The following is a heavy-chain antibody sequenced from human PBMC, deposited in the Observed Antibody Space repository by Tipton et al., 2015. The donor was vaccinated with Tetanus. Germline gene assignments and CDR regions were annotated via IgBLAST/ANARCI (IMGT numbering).Heavy chain of an antibody. J-gene: IGHJ4*02. CDR2: IYPGDSNT. D-gene: IGHD3/OR15-3a*01. CDR3: ARRPGFCTGSSCDYYFDY. V-gene: IGHV5-51*01. Sequence: QSGPEVKKPGESLKISCKGSGYSFTIYWIGWVRQMPGKGLEWMGTIYPGDSNTGYSPSFQGQVTISADRSVSTAYLQWTSLKATDTAIYYCARRPGFCTGSSCDYYFDYWGQGTLVTVSS. CDR1: GYSFTIYW.